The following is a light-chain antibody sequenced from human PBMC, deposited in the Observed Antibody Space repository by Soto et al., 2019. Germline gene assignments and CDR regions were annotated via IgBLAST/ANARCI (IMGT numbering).Light chain of an antibody. V-gene: IGKV1-5*03. Sequence: DIQMTQSPSTLSVSVGDRVTITFRASQTISSWLAWYQQKPGEAPKLLIYKASTLKSGVPSRFSGSGSGTEFTLTISSLQPDDFATYYCQHYNSYSEAFGQGTRLEIK. CDR3: QHYNSYSEA. J-gene: IGKJ5*01. CDR1: QTISSW. CDR2: KAS.